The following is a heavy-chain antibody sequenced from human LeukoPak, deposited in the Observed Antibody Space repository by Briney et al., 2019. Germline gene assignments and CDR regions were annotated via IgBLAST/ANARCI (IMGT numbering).Heavy chain of an antibody. CDR2: ISGDGGST. J-gene: IGHJ4*02. V-gene: IGHV3-43*02. CDR1: GLNFVDSA. Sequence: GWALILYCVSTGLNFVDSAMHSVRQAPRTGLEWVSLISGDGGSTFYADSVKGRYSLSRDNSKNSLYLQMNSLRPKDTAMYHCAKESGKFDYWGQGTMVAVSS. CDR3: AKESGKFDY.